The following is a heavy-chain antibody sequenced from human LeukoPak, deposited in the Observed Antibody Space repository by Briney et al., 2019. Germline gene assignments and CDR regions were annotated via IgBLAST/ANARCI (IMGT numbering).Heavy chain of an antibody. CDR1: GFTFSSYA. J-gene: IGHJ4*02. CDR2: ISGSGGST. D-gene: IGHD5-18*01. V-gene: IGHV3-23*01. CDR3: AKGNHRYSYGPFDY. Sequence: PGGSLRLFSAASGFTFSSYAMSWVRQAPGKGLEWVSAISGSGGSTYYADSVKGRFTISRDNSKNTLYLQMNSLRAEDTAVYYCAKGNHRYSYGPFDYWGQGTLVTVSS.